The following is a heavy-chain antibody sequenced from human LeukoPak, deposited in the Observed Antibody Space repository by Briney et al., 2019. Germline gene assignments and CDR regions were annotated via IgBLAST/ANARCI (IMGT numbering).Heavy chain of an antibody. CDR2: ISGGGSRI. J-gene: IGHJ6*02. CDR1: GFTFRFYG. CDR3: AKDHRSGSDYFYDMDV. V-gene: IGHV3-23*01. D-gene: IGHD5-12*01. Sequence: PGGSLRLSCAASGFTFRFYGVSWVRQAPGKGLEWVSSISGGGSRIIYADSSKGRFTITRDNSKNTLYLQMNSLRTEDTAIYYCAKDHRSGSDYFYDMDVWGQGTMVTVSS.